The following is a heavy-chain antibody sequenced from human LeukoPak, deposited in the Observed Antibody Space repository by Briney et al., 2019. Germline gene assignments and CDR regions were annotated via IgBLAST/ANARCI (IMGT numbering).Heavy chain of an antibody. Sequence: SETMSLTCTVSGGSINSGDYYWSWIRQPPGRGLEWIGYIYHSGSTYYNPSLKSRVTVSVDTSKNHCSLKLSSVTAADTAVYYCARVIAVAGDLEYFQHWGQGTLVTVSS. CDR1: GGSINSGDYY. V-gene: IGHV4-30-4*01. J-gene: IGHJ1*01. D-gene: IGHD6-13*01. CDR3: ARVIAVAGDLEYFQH. CDR2: IYHSGST.